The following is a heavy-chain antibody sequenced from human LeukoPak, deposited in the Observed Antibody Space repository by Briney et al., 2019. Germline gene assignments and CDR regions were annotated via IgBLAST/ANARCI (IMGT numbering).Heavy chain of an antibody. CDR3: ARATVGDITIFGVVIDY. D-gene: IGHD3-3*01. J-gene: IGHJ4*02. CDR2: ISSSGSTI. Sequence: PPGGSLRLSCAASGFTFSSYWMSWVRQAPGKGLEWVSYISSSGSTIYYADSVKGRFTISRDNAKNSLYLQMNSLRAEDTAVYYCARATVGDITIFGVVIDYWGQGTLVTVSS. CDR1: GFTFSSYW. V-gene: IGHV3-48*04.